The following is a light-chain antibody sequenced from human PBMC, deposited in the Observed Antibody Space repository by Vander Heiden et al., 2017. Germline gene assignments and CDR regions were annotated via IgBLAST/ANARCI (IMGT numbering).Light chain of an antibody. Sequence: QSALTQPASVSGSPGQSITISCTGSSSDVGGYNYVSWYQQHPGKAHKLMIFDVSNRPSGVANRFSGSKSGNTASLTISGLQTEDEADYYCSSYTGSITWVFGGGTKVTVL. CDR2: DVS. V-gene: IGLV2-14*03. J-gene: IGLJ3*02. CDR1: SSDVGGYNY. CDR3: SSYTGSITWV.